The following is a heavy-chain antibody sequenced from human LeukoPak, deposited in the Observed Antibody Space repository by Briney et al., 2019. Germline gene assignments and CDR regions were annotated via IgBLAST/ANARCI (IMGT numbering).Heavy chain of an antibody. CDR1: GFTFGDYA. V-gene: IGHV3-49*03. CDR3: ARVFRRSIQLWPGPFDF. J-gene: IGHJ4*02. D-gene: IGHD1-1*01. CDR2: VRSKAYGGTT. Sequence: GGSLRLSCTASGFTFGDYAMSWFRQAPGKGLEWVSIVRSKAYGGTTEYAASVKGRFTISRDDSRSIAYLQMNSLKTEDTAVYYCARVFRRSIQLWPGPFDFWGQGTLVTVSS.